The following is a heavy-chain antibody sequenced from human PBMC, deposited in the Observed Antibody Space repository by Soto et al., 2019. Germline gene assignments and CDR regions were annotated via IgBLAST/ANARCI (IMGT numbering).Heavy chain of an antibody. V-gene: IGHV4-59*01. CDR2: IYYSGST. CDR1: GGSISSYY. J-gene: IGHJ4*02. Sequence: SETLSLTCTVSGGSISSYYWSWIRQPPGKGLEWIGYIYYSGSTNYNPSLKSRVTISVDTSKNQFSLKLSSVTAADTAVYYCARVGYCSDGSCYLFDYWGQGTLVTVSS. CDR3: ARVGYCSDGSCYLFDY. D-gene: IGHD2-15*01.